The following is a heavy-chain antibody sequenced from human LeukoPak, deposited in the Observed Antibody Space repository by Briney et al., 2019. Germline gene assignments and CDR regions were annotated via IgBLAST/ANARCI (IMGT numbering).Heavy chain of an antibody. V-gene: IGHV3-11*05. CDR2: ISSSSSYT. J-gene: IGHJ5*02. CDR3: ARDSDSSEVGHFDP. CDR1: GFTFSDYY. Sequence: GGSLRLSCAASGFTFSDYYMSWIRQAPGKGLEWVSYISSSSSYTNYADSVKGRFTISRDNAKNSLYLQMNSLRAEDTAVYYCARDSDSSEVGHFDPWGQGTLVTVSS. D-gene: IGHD3-22*01.